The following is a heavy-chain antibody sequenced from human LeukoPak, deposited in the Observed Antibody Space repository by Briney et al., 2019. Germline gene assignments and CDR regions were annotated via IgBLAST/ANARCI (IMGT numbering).Heavy chain of an antibody. J-gene: IGHJ2*01. V-gene: IGHV3-48*01. Sequence: PGGSLRLSCAASGFTFSNYAMNWVRQAPGKGLEWVSGISGSSVSTYYADSVKGRFTISRDNAKNSVYLQMDSLRVEDTAVYYCARIVGPTIWYFDLWGRATLVTVSS. CDR3: ARIVGPTIWYFDL. D-gene: IGHD1-26*01. CDR2: ISGSSVST. CDR1: GFTFSNYA.